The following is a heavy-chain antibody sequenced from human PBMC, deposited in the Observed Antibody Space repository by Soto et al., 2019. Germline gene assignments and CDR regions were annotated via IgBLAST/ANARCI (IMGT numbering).Heavy chain of an antibody. D-gene: IGHD3-22*01. CDR1: GFTFDDYA. CDR2: ISWNSGSV. V-gene: IGHV3-9*01. J-gene: IGHJ4*02. Sequence: EVQLVESGGGLVQPGRSLRLSCAASGFTFDDYAMHWVRQVPGKGLEWVSGISWNSGSVGYADSVKGRFTISRDNARNSLYLQMNSLRAEDTALYYCAKDISRGNYYDSSGYCDYWGQGTLVTVSS. CDR3: AKDISRGNYYDSSGYCDY.